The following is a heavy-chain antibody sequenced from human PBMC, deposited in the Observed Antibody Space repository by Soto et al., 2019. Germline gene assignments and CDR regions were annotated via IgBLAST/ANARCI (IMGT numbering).Heavy chain of an antibody. CDR3: ARAYTGRLPRRLYYYYGMDV. D-gene: IGHD2-15*01. CDR2: IGAARDS. Sequence: SERTLRLPCTASASSHGDYDMHLVRHAPGKGLHRFSTIGAARDSYYTGSVMHRFTISRENASNSMLLQMNSVTVGDTAVYYCARAYTGRLPRRLYYYYGMDVWGQGTTVTVSS. J-gene: IGHJ6*02. CDR1: ASSHGDYD. V-gene: IGHV3-13*01.